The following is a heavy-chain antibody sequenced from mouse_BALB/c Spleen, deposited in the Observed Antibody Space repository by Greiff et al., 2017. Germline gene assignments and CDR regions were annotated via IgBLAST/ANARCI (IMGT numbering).Heavy chain of an antibody. CDR3: ARDKGVRRGVYAMDY. V-gene: IGHV5-4*02. CDR2: ISDGGSYT. Sequence: EVNLVESGGGLVKPGGSLKLSCAASGFTFSDYYMYWVRQTPEKRLEWVATISDGGSYTYYPDSVKGRFTISRDNAKNNLYLQMSSLKSEDTAMYYCARDKGVRRGVYAMDYWGQGTSVTASS. J-gene: IGHJ4*01. CDR1: GFTFSDYY. D-gene: IGHD2-14*01.